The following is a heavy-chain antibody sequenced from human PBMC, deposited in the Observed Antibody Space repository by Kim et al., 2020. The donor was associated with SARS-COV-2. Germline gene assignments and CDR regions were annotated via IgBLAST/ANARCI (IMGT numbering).Heavy chain of an antibody. J-gene: IGHJ6*02. Sequence: PTLKSRVTISVDTSKNQFSLKLGSVTAADTAVYYCAGDGGPYYYYGMDVWGQGTTVTVSS. D-gene: IGHD3-16*01. V-gene: IGHV4-59*01. CDR3: AGDGGPYYYYGMDV.